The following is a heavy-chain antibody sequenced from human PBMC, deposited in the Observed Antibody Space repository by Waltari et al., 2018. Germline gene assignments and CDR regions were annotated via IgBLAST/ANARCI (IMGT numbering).Heavy chain of an antibody. V-gene: IGHV1-46*01. CDR2: INPSGGST. J-gene: IGHJ6*02. D-gene: IGHD3-22*01. Sequence: QVQLVQSGAEVKKPGASMNISCKASGYTFTNYFIHWVRQAPGQGLEWMGVINPSGGSTNYVQKFQGRVTMTRDTSTTTVYMELSSLRSEDTAVYYCARGGYLLLNFQDGWGQGTTVTVSS. CDR1: GYTFTNYF. CDR3: ARGGYLLLNFQDG.